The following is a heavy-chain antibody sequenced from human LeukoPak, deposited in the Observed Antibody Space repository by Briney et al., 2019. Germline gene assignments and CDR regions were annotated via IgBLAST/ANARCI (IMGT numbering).Heavy chain of an antibody. Sequence: GGSLRLSCAASGFTFSSYAMSWVRQAPGKGLEWVSAISGSGGSTYYADSVKGRFTISRDNSKNTLYLQMNSLRAEDTAVYYCAEYSSGAGYSSNWYFDYWGQGTLVTVSS. J-gene: IGHJ4*02. CDR1: GFTFSSYA. D-gene: IGHD6-13*01. V-gene: IGHV3-23*01. CDR3: AEYSSGAGYSSNWYFDY. CDR2: ISGSGGST.